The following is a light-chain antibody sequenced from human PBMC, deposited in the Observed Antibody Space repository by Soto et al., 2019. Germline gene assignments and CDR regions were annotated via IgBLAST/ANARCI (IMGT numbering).Light chain of an antibody. CDR3: AAWDGSLNGWV. V-gene: IGLV1-44*01. J-gene: IGLJ3*02. CDR1: SSNIGGNT. Sequence: QSVLTQPPSASGTPGQRVTISCSGSSSNIGGNTVNWFQQLPGTAPKLLIESNIQRPSGVPDRFSGSKSGTSASLAISGLQSEDETDYYCAAWDGSLNGWVFGGGTKLTVL. CDR2: SNI.